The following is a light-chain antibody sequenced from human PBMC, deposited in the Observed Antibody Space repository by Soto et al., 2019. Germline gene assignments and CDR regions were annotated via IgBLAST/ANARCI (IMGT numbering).Light chain of an antibody. J-gene: IGKJ1*01. CDR2: DAS. CDR1: QSISSW. V-gene: IGKV1-5*01. Sequence: DIQMTQSPSTLSASVGDRVTITCRASQSISSWLDWYQQKPGKAPKLLIYDASSLESGVPSRFSGSGSGTEFTLTISSLQPDDFATYYCQQYNSFSLTFGQGTKVDIK. CDR3: QQYNSFSLT.